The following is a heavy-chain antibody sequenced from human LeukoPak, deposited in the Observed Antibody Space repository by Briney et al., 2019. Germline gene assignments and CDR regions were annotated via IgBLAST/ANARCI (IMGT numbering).Heavy chain of an antibody. J-gene: IGHJ4*02. CDR1: GYTFTSYA. CDR2: INAGNGNT. CDR3: ARDLSGYSYGYSYYFDY. Sequence: ASVKVSCKASGYTFTSYAMHWVRQAPGQRLEWMGWINAGNGNTKYSQEFQGRVTMTRDMSTSTVYMELSSLRSEDTAVYYCARDLSGYSYGYSYYFDYWGQGTLVTVSS. V-gene: IGHV1-3*03. D-gene: IGHD5-18*01.